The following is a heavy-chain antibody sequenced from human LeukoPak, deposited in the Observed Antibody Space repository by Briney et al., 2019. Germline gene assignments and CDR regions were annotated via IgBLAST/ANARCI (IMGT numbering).Heavy chain of an antibody. D-gene: IGHD5-18*01. Sequence: ASVKVSCKASGYTFTSYAITWVRQAPGQGLEWMRWISAYNGNTNYAQKLQGRVTMTTDTSTNTAYMELRSLRSDDTAVYYRARDTVDTAMVPTDYWGQGTLVTVSS. CDR3: ARDTVDTAMVPTDY. CDR2: ISAYNGNT. V-gene: IGHV1-18*01. CDR1: GYTFTSYA. J-gene: IGHJ4*02.